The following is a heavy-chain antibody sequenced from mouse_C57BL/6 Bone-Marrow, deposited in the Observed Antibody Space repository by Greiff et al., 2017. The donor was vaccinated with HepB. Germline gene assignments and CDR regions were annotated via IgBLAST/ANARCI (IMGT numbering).Heavy chain of an antibody. V-gene: IGHV1-55*01. CDR1: GYTFTSYW. D-gene: IGHD1-1*01. CDR3: ASLFITTVVATRYFDV. Sequence: QVQLKQPGAELVKPGASVKMSCKASGYTFTSYWITWVKQRPGQGLEWIGDIYPGSGSTNYNEKFKSKATLTVDTSSSTAYMQLSSLTSEDSAVYYCASLFITTVVATRYFDVWGTGTTVTVSS. CDR2: IYPGSGST. J-gene: IGHJ1*03.